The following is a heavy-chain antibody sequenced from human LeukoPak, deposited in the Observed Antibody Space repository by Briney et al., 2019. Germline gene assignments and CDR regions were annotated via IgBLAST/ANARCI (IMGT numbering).Heavy chain of an antibody. Sequence: SETLSLTCAVYGGSFSGYYWSRIRQPPGKGLEWIGEINHSGSTNYNPSLKSRVTISVDTSKNQFSLKLSSVTAADTAVYYCARCSDYYDSSGYCGPFDYWGQGTLVTVSS. J-gene: IGHJ4*02. CDR1: GGSFSGYY. V-gene: IGHV4-34*01. CDR2: INHSGST. D-gene: IGHD3-22*01. CDR3: ARCSDYYDSSGYCGPFDY.